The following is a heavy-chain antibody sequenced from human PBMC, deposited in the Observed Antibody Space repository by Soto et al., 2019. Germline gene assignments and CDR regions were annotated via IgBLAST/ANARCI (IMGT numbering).Heavy chain of an antibody. CDR2: IYHSGST. Sequence: QLQLQESGSGLVKPSQTLSLTCAVSGGSISSGGYSWSWIRQPPGKGLEWIGYIYHSGSTSYNPSLKSRVTISGDRSKNQFSLKRSSVPAAATAVYYCARAGGLGAVAADYWGQGTLVTVSS. V-gene: IGHV4-30-2*01. CDR3: ARAGGLGAVAADY. D-gene: IGHD6-19*01. J-gene: IGHJ4*02. CDR1: GGSISSGGYS.